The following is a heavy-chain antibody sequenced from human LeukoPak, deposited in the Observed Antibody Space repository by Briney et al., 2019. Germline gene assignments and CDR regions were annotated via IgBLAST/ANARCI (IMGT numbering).Heavy chain of an antibody. D-gene: IGHD2-8*02. J-gene: IGHJ6*02. CDR1: ALTVSSNY. Sequence: GGSLRLSCAASALTVSSNYMSWVRQAPGNGLEWVSVIYSGGSTYYADSVKGRFTISRDNSKNTLYLQMNSLRAEDTAVYYCARTGTGRYYGMDVWGQGTTVTVSS. CDR3: ARTGTGRYYGMDV. V-gene: IGHV3-66*01. CDR2: IYSGGST.